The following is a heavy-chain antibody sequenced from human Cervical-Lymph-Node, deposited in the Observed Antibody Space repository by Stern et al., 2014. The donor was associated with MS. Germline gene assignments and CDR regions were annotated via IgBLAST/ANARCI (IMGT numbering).Heavy chain of an antibody. CDR3: ARGLAYCGGDCYPNDY. Sequence: QVQLVQSGAEVKKPGASVKVSCKASGYTFTSYDINWVRQATGQGLEWMGWMNPNSGNTGYAQKFQGRVTMTRNTSISTAYMELSSLRSEDTAVYYCARGLAYCGGDCYPNDYWGQGTLVTVSS. CDR1: GYTFTSYD. CDR2: MNPNSGNT. V-gene: IGHV1-8*01. J-gene: IGHJ4*02. D-gene: IGHD2-21*02.